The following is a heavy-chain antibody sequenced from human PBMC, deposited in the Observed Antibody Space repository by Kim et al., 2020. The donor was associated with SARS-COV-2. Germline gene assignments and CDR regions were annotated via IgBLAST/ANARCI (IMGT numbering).Heavy chain of an antibody. J-gene: IGHJ4*02. D-gene: IGHD3-10*01. V-gene: IGHV3-74*01. CDR2: ITSDGSAT. Sequence: GGSLRLSCAASGFTFRGYWMHWVRQAPGKGPVWVSRITSDGSATIYADSVKGRFTSSRDNAKNTLYLQMNSLRAEDTAVYYCARDDYGRADYWGQGTLVT. CDR1: GFTFRGYW. CDR3: ARDDYGRADY.